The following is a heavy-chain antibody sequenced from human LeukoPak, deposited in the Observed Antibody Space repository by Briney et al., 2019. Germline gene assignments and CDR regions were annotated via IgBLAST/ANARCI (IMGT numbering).Heavy chain of an antibody. CDR3: AIYDVSGYKYNYIAH. J-gene: IGHJ4*02. V-gene: IGHV4-59*01. D-gene: IGHD3-22*01. CDR2: IYYSGST. CDR1: GGSISSTY. Sequence: SATLSLTCTVSGGSISSTYCNWVRQPPGKGLEWIGYIYYSGSTDYNPPLQGRLTMSIDTSKNQFSLNLSSVTAADTAVYYCAIYDVSGYKYNYIAHWGQGTLVTVSS.